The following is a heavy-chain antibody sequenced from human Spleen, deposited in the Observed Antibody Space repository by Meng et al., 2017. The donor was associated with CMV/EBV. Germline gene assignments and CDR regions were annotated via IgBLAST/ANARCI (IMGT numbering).Heavy chain of an antibody. V-gene: IGHV4-59*01. J-gene: IGHJ5*01. CDR1: DDSIPDYY. D-gene: IGHD2-8*02. CDR3: ARGSCTGIDCYNWYDS. Sequence: DDSIPDYYWNLSRPSPGKGLEWSGYIYHSSITNYNPSLNSRINISVDTSKRQFYLNLTSVTAADTAIYYCARGSCTGIDCYNWYDSWGQGIMVTVSS. CDR2: IYHSSIT.